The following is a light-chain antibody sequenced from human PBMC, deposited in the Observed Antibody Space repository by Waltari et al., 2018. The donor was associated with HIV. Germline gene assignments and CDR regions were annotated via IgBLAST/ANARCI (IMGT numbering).Light chain of an antibody. CDR1: SSNIGSNT. CDR2: SNN. Sequence: QSVLTQPPSASGTPGQRVTISCSGSSSNIGSNTVTWYQQLPGTAPKLLIYSNNQRPSGVPDRFSGSKSGTSASLAISGLQSEDEADYYCTAWDDGLSDPVFGGGTKLTVL. V-gene: IGLV1-44*01. J-gene: IGLJ3*02. CDR3: TAWDDGLSDPV.